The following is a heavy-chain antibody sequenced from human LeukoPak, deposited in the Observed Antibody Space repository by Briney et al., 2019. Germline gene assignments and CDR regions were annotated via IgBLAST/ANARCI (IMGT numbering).Heavy chain of an antibody. CDR2: IYTSGST. CDR3: ARGRIARLPYFDY. D-gene: IGHD5-18*01. CDR1: GRSISSYY. V-gene: IGHV4-4*07. Sequence: PSETLSLTCTVSGRSISSYYWIWIRQPAGKELEWIGRIYTSGSTNYNPSLKSRVTMSVDTSKNQFSLKLSSVTAADTAVYYCARGRIARLPYFDYWGQGTLVTVSS. J-gene: IGHJ4*02.